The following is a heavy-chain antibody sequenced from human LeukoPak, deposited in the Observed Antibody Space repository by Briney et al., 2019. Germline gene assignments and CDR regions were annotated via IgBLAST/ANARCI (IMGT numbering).Heavy chain of an antibody. Sequence: PGGSLRLSCAASGFTFSSYAMSWVRQAPGKGLEWVSAISGSGGSTYYADSVKGRFTISRDNSKNTLYLQMNSLRAEDTAVYYCAKDQGIAAAGTGWFDPWGQGTLVTVSS. D-gene: IGHD6-13*01. CDR2: ISGSGGST. CDR3: AKDQGIAAAGTGWFDP. J-gene: IGHJ5*02. CDR1: GFTFSSYA. V-gene: IGHV3-23*01.